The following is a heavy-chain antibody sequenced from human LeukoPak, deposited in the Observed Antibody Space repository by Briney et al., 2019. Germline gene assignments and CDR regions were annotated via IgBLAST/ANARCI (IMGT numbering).Heavy chain of an antibody. D-gene: IGHD1-26*01. Sequence: SETLSLTCTVSGGSISSYYWSWIRQPPGKGLEWIGYIYYSGSTTYNPSLTSRVTISVDTSKNQLSLKLSSVTAADTAVYYCARDLGGIYFDYWGQGTLVTVSS. CDR3: ARDLGGIYFDY. CDR2: IYYSGST. CDR1: GGSISSYY. V-gene: IGHV4-59*01. J-gene: IGHJ4*02.